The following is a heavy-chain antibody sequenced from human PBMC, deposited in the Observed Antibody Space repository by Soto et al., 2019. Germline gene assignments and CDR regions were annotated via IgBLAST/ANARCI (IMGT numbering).Heavy chain of an antibody. J-gene: IGHJ4*02. Sequence: GESLKISCKGSGYSVNTYWIGWVRQMSGKGLEWMGVIYPDDSDIRYSPSFQGQVTISADKSISTAYLQWSSLKASDSGIYYCARRTGLLYSDWGQGTLVTVSS. CDR3: ARRTGLLYSD. CDR2: IYPDDSDI. CDR1: GYSVNTYW. V-gene: IGHV5-51*01. D-gene: IGHD2-21*01.